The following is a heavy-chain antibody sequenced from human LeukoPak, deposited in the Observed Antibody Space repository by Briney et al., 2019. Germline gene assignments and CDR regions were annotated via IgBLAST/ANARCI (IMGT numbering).Heavy chain of an antibody. Sequence: SETLSLTCTVSGGSIGSSSYYWGWIRQPPGKGLEWIGSIYYSGSTYYNPSLKSRVTISVDTSKNQFSLKLSSVTAADTAVYYCARGGISDYWGQGTLVTVSS. CDR2: IYYSGST. V-gene: IGHV4-39*07. J-gene: IGHJ4*02. CDR1: GGSIGSSSYY. CDR3: ARGGISDY.